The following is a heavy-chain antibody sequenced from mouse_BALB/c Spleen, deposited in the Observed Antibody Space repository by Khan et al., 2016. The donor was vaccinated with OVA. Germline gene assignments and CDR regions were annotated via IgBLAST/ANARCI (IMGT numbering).Heavy chain of an antibody. CDR1: GYSITSGYA. V-gene: IGHV3-2*02. D-gene: IGHD1-1*01. CDR3: ARGNYYGYYFDY. Sequence: EVKLLESGPGLVKPSQSLSLTCTVTGYSITSGYAWNWIRQFPGNKLEWMGYISYSGGTSYNPSLKSRISITRDTSKNQFFLQLNSVTTEDTATYYCARGNYYGYYFDYWGQGTTVTVSA. CDR2: ISYSGGT. J-gene: IGHJ2*01.